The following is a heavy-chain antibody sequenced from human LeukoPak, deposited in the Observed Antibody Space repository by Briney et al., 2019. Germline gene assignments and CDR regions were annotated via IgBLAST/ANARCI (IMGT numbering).Heavy chain of an antibody. Sequence: PGGSLRLSCAVSGFTFNTYSMNWVRQAPGKGLEWVSYISSSSDTIYYADSVKGRFTISRDNAKNSLYLQMNSLRAEDTAVYYCASAFCTSTSCRDAFDIWGRGTMVTGSS. V-gene: IGHV3-48*04. CDR3: ASAFCTSTSCRDAFDI. D-gene: IGHD2-2*01. CDR1: GFTFNTYS. J-gene: IGHJ3*02. CDR2: ISSSSDTI.